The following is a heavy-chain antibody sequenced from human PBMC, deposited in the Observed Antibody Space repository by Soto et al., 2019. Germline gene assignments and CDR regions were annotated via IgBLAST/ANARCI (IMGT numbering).Heavy chain of an antibody. V-gene: IGHV3-30*03. Sequence: HPGGSLRLSCAASGFSFSSYGMHWVRQAPAKGLEWVAFISHDGSNDYYADSVKGRYTISRDNSKNTVYLQMNSLRVGDTAVYYCATDANEYLWEYYFDFWGQGTLVTVSS. CDR2: ISHDGSND. CDR1: GFSFSSYG. J-gene: IGHJ4*02. D-gene: IGHD3-16*01. CDR3: ATDANEYLWEYYFDF.